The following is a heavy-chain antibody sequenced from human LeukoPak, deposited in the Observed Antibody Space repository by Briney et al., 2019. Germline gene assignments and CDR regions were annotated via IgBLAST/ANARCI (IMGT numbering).Heavy chain of an antibody. D-gene: IGHD6-13*01. CDR3: ASLIAAVGANWFDP. J-gene: IGHJ5*02. CDR2: IKEDGREK. CDR1: GFTFSSYW. Sequence: GGSLRLSCGVSGFTFSSYWMSWVRQAPGKGLEWVANIKEDGREKYYVDSVKGRFTISRDNAKNTLYLQMNSLRAEDTAVYYCASLIAAVGANWFDPWGQGTLVTVSS. V-gene: IGHV3-7*01.